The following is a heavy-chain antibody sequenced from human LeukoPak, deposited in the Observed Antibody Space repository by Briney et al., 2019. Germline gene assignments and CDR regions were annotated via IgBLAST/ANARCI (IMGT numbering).Heavy chain of an antibody. CDR1: GYTFTSYG. J-gene: IGHJ5*02. CDR2: ISAYNGNT. D-gene: IGHD3-16*01. Sequence: GASVKVSCKASGYTFTSYGISWVRQAPGQGLEWMGWISAYNGNTNYAQKLQGRVTMTTDTSTSTAYMELRSLRSDDTAVYYCARDLFWVGGLTNTGSPPGGQEPLATVPS. V-gene: IGHV1-18*01. CDR3: ARDLFWVGGLTNTGSPP.